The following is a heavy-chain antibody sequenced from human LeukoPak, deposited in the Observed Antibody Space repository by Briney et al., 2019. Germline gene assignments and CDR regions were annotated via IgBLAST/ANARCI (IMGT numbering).Heavy chain of an antibody. J-gene: IGHJ4*02. D-gene: IGHD6-19*01. V-gene: IGHV3-66*01. CDR2: IYSGGST. Sequence: GGSLRLSCAASGFTVSSNYMSWVRQAPGKGLEWVSVIYSGGSTDYADSVKGRFTISRDDSKNTLYLQMNSLRAEDTAVYYCARAESGQWYIDYWGQGTLVTVSS. CDR3: ARAESGQWYIDY. CDR1: GFTVSSNY.